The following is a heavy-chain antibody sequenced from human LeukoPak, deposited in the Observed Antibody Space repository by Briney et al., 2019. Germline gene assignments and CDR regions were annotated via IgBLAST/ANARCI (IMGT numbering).Heavy chain of an antibody. CDR2: IRSKAYGGTT. D-gene: IGHD4-17*01. CDR3: TRDVVDYGDPYFGY. CDR1: GFTFSSYA. Sequence: GGSLRLSCAASGFTFSSYAMSWFRQAPGKGLEWVGFIRSKAYGGTTEYAASVKGRFTISRDDSKSIAYLQMNSLKTEDTAVYYCTRDVVDYGDPYFGYWGQGTLVTVSS. V-gene: IGHV3-49*03. J-gene: IGHJ4*02.